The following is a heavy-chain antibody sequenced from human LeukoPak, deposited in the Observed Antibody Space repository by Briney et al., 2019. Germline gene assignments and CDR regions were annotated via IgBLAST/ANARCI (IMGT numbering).Heavy chain of an antibody. V-gene: IGHV4-61*02. J-gene: IGHJ6*03. CDR2: IYTSGST. D-gene: IGHD2-2*01. CDR1: GGSISSGSYY. CDR3: ARGPDRIVVVPAAPWSYYYYMDV. Sequence: SETLSLTCTVSGGSISSGSYYWSWIRQPAGKGLEWIGRIYTSGSTNYNPSLKSRVTISVDTSKNQFSLKLRSVTAADTAVYYCARGPDRIVVVPAAPWSYYYYMDVWGKGTTVTVSS.